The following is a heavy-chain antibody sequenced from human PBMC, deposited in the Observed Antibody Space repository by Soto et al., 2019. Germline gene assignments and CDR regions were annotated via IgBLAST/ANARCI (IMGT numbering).Heavy chain of an antibody. J-gene: IGHJ4*02. CDR3: ATKVTTVEY. CDR1: VFSFSGYG. D-gene: IGHD4-17*01. CDR2: ISSSGSLI. V-gene: IGHV3-48*03. Sequence: PVGSLRLSCASSVFSFSGYGMNWVRQAPGKGLEWISYISSSGSLIYYADSLKGRFTISRDNAKNSLYLQMNSLRAEDTAVYYCATKVTTVEYWGQGTLVTVSS.